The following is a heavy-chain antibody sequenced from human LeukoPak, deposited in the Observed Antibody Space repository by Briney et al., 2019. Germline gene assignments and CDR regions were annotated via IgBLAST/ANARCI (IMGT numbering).Heavy chain of an antibody. Sequence: GGSLRLSCAASGFTFSSYSMNWVRQAPGKGLEWVSSISSSSSYIYYADSLKGRFTISRDNAKNSLYLQMNSVRAEDTAVYYCARPSYSSILPDAFDIWGQGTMVTVSS. J-gene: IGHJ3*02. D-gene: IGHD6-19*01. CDR2: ISSSSSYI. CDR1: GFTFSSYS. V-gene: IGHV3-21*01. CDR3: ARPSYSSILPDAFDI.